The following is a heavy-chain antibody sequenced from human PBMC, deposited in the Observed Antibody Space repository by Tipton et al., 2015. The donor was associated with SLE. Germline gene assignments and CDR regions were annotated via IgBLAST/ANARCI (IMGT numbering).Heavy chain of an antibody. Sequence: QVQLVQSGAEVKKPGASVKVSCKASGYTFTGYQIHWVRQAPGQGPEWMGWINPNTGGTDFSQRFQGRVTLTRDTSISTVYMELNSLKYDDTAVYYCARLRPGSPNWFDPWGQGTLVTVSS. V-gene: IGHV1-2*02. J-gene: IGHJ5*02. D-gene: IGHD2-15*01. CDR3: ARLRPGSPNWFDP. CDR1: GYTFTGYQ. CDR2: INPNTGGT.